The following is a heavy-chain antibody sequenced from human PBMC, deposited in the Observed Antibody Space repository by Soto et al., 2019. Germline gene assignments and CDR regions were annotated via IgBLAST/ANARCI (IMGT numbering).Heavy chain of an antibody. CDR3: ARTSYYDSTGYYNLDV. Sequence: ASETMSLTCAVDGGSFSGYYLSWISPPPGKGLEWIGEINHSGSTNYNPSLKSRVTISVDTSKNQFSLKLSSVTAADTAVYYCARTSYYDSTGYYNLDVWGPGTTVTVSS. D-gene: IGHD3-22*01. CDR2: INHSGST. CDR1: GGSFSGYY. J-gene: IGHJ6*02. V-gene: IGHV4-34*01.